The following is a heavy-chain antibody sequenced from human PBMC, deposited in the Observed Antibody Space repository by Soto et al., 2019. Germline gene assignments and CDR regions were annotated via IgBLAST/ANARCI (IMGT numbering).Heavy chain of an antibody. Sequence: GGSLRLSCAASGFTFSSYAMSWVRQAPGKGLEWVSAISGSGGSTYYADSVKGRFTISRDNSKNTLYLQMNSLRAEDTAVYYCAKSRGVDIVATKSRFMFDYWGQGTLVTVSS. CDR2: ISGSGGST. CDR3: AKSRGVDIVATKSRFMFDY. D-gene: IGHD5-12*01. V-gene: IGHV3-23*01. CDR1: GFTFSSYA. J-gene: IGHJ4*02.